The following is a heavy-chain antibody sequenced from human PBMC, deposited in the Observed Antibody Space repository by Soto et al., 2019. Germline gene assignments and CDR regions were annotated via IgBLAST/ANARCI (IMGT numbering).Heavy chain of an antibody. V-gene: IGHV4-31*03. D-gene: IGHD3-10*01. Sequence: QVQLQESGPGLVKPSQTLSLTCTVSGASISSGIYYWSWIRDHPGKGLEWIGYISYSGSTYYNPSLKIRVTISVDTSKNQFSLRLSSVTAADTAVYYCARGVLYWGQGTLVTVSS. CDR3: ARGVLY. J-gene: IGHJ4*02. CDR2: ISYSGST. CDR1: GASISSGIYY.